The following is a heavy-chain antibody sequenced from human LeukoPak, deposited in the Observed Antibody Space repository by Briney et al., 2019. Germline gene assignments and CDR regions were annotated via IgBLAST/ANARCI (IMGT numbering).Heavy chain of an antibody. D-gene: IGHD5-18*01. CDR1: GFTFSSYA. V-gene: IGHV3-33*08. CDR2: IWYDGSKT. CDR3: ARAVGYDVSTETAMDGLDY. J-gene: IGHJ4*02. Sequence: GRSLRLSCAASGFTFSSYAMHWVRQAPGKGLEWVAVIWYDGSKTYYADSVKGRFTISRDNSRNTLFLQMNSLRAEDTAVYYCARAVGYDVSTETAMDGLDYWGQGTLVTVSS.